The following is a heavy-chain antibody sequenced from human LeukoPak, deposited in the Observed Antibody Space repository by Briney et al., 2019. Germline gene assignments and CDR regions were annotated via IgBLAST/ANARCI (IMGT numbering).Heavy chain of an antibody. V-gene: IGHV4-39*07. CDR1: GGSISSSSYY. CDR3: AREAYDTPRDAFDI. CDR2: IYYSGST. Sequence: SETLSLTCTVSGGSISSSSYYWGWIRQPPGKGLEWIGSIYYSGSTYYNPSLKSRVTISVDTSKNQFSLKLSSVTAADTAVYYCAREAYDTPRDAFDIWGQGTMVTVSS. D-gene: IGHD3-22*01. J-gene: IGHJ3*02.